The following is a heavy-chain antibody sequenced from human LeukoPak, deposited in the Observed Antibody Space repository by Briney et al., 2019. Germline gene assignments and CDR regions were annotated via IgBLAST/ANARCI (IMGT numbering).Heavy chain of an antibody. D-gene: IGHD3-9*01. V-gene: IGHV3-30*02. CDR3: AKDSAYDILTGYYLMGMDV. Sequence: PGGSLRLSCAASGFTFSSYGMHWVRQAPGKGLEWVAFIRYDGSNKYYADSVKGRFTISRDNSKNTLYLQMNSLRAEDKALHYCAKDSAYDILTGYYLMGMDVWGQGTPVTVSS. CDR1: GFTFSSYG. CDR2: IRYDGSNK. J-gene: IGHJ6*02.